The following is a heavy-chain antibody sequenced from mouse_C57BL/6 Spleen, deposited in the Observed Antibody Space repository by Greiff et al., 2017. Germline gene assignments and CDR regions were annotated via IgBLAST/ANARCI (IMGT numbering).Heavy chain of an antibody. D-gene: IGHD2-2*01. J-gene: IGHJ1*03. Sequence: QVQLQQSGAELMKPGASVKLSCKATGYTFTGYWIEWVKQRPGHGLEWIGEILPGSGSTNYNEKFKGKATFTADTSSNTAYMQLSSLTTEDSAIYYCAREYYVYDRGYWYFDVWGTGTTVTVSS. CDR2: ILPGSGST. CDR3: AREYYVYDRGYWYFDV. V-gene: IGHV1-9*01. CDR1: GYTFTGYW.